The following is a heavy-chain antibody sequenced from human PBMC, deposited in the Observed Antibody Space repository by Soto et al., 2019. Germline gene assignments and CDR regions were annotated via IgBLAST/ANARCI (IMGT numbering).Heavy chain of an antibody. CDR3: SRGRAANLDY. CDR1: GYTFTSSG. Sequence: GASVKVSCKASGYTFTSSGISWVRQAPGQGLEWMGWISTDNGNTNYAQHLQGRVSMTTDKSTSTAYMDLSSLRSEDTAVYYCSRGRAANLDYWGQGTLVTVSS. D-gene: IGHD2-15*01. J-gene: IGHJ4*02. CDR2: ISTDNGNT. V-gene: IGHV1-18*01.